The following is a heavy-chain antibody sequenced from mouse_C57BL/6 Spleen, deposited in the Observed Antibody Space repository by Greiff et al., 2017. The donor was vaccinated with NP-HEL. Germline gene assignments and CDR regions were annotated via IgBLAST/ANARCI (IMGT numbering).Heavy chain of an antibody. J-gene: IGHJ1*03. CDR3: ARGGYHWYFDV. D-gene: IGHD3-1*01. Sequence: VQLQQSGPVLVKPGASVKMSCKASGYTFTDYYMNWVKQSHGKSLEWIGVINPYNGGTSYNQKFKGKATLTVDTSSSTAYMQLSSLTSEDSAVYYCARGGYHWYFDVWGTGTTVTVSS. V-gene: IGHV1-19*01. CDR1: GYTFTDYY. CDR2: INPYNGGT.